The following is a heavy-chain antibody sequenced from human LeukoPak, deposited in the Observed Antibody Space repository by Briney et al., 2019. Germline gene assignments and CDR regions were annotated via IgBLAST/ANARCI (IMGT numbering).Heavy chain of an antibody. CDR3: AGLLNGGASHWFDP. J-gene: IGHJ5*02. CDR2: IYHSGST. V-gene: IGHV4-39*01. D-gene: IGHD7-27*01. Sequence: SETLSLTCTVSGASISNTGYYWGWIRQPPGKGLEWIGNIYHSGSTYYSPSLKSRVTLSVDTSKNQFSLKLSSVTAADTAVYYCAGLLNGGASHWFDPWGQGTLVAVSS. CDR1: GASISNTGYY.